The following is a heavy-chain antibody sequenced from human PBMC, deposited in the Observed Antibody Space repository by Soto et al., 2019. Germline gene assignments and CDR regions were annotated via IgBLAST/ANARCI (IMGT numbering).Heavy chain of an antibody. Sequence: SETLSLTCTVSGGSISSSSYYWGWIRRPPGKGLEWIGSIYYSGSTYYNPSLKSRVTISVDTSKNQLSLKLSSLRFEDTAVYYCARGIPAYCGGATCYSGWFDPWGQGTLVTVSS. D-gene: IGHD2-15*01. CDR1: GGSISSSSYY. CDR2: IYYSGST. CDR3: ARGIPAYCGGATCYSGWFDP. J-gene: IGHJ5*02. V-gene: IGHV4-39*07.